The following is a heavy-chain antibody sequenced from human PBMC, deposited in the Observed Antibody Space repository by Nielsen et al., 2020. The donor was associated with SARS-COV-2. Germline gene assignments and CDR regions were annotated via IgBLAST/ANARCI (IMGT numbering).Heavy chain of an antibody. Sequence: ASVKVSCKVSGYTLTELSMHWVRQAPGKGLEWMGGFDPEDGETIYAQKFQGRVTMTEDTSTDTAYMELSSLRSEDTAVYYCATVQWYYYDSSGYPWFDPWGQGTLVTVSS. J-gene: IGHJ5*02. CDR3: ATVQWYYYDSSGYPWFDP. CDR2: FDPEDGET. CDR1: GYTLTELS. D-gene: IGHD3-22*01. V-gene: IGHV1-24*01.